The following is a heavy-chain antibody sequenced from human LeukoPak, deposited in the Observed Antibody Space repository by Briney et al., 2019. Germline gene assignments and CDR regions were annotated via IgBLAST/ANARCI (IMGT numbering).Heavy chain of an antibody. CDR3: ASQKGHRGWYGMEVDY. V-gene: IGHV1-69*04. CDR1: GGTFSSYA. CDR2: IIPIFGIA. J-gene: IGHJ4*02. Sequence: SVKVSCKASGGTFSSYAISWVRQAPGQGLVWMGRIIPIFGIANYAQKFQGSVTITADKSTSTAYMELSSLRSEDTAVYYCASQKGHRGWYGMEVDYWGQGTLVTVSS. D-gene: IGHD6-19*01.